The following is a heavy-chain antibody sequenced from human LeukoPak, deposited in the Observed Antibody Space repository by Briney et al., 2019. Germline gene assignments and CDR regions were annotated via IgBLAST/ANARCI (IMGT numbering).Heavy chain of an antibody. D-gene: IGHD2-8*01. Sequence: GGSLRLSCAASGFTFSNHGMNWLRQAPGKGLEWLSGISPRGGGTYYADSVKGRFTISRDNSKNSLYLQMNSLRAEDTALYYCAKAGLYCTNGVCYVDHYYYMDVWGKGTTVTVSS. CDR2: ISPRGGGT. CDR1: GFTFSNHG. V-gene: IGHV3-23*01. J-gene: IGHJ6*03. CDR3: AKAGLYCTNGVCYVDHYYYMDV.